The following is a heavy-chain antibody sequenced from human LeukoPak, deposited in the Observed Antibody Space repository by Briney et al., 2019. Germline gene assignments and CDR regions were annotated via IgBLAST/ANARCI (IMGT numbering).Heavy chain of an antibody. V-gene: IGHV4-34*01. CDR1: GGSFSGYY. CDR3: ARVSRTYSSGWYPWYFDY. Sequence: SETLSLNCAVYGGSFSGYYWNWIRQPPGKGLEWIGEINHSGSTNYNPSLKSRVTISVDTSKNQFSLKLGSVTAADTAVYYCARVSRTYSSGWYPWYFDYWGQGTLVTVSS. CDR2: INHSGST. J-gene: IGHJ4*02. D-gene: IGHD6-19*01.